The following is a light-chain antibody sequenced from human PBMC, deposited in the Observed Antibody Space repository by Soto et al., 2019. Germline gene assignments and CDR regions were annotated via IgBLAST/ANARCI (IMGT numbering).Light chain of an antibody. CDR2: GAS. CDR3: QQYGGSPYT. CDR1: QSVSSSY. Sequence: EIVLTQSPGTLSLSPGERATLSCRASQSVSSSYLAWYQQKPGQAPTLLIYGASSRATGIPDRFSGSGSGIDVTLTISRLEPEDFGVYYCQQYGGSPYTFGQGTKLEI. V-gene: IGKV3-20*01. J-gene: IGKJ2*01.